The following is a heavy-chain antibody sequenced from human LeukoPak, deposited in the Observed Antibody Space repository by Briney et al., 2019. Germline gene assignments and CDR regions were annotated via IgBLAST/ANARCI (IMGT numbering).Heavy chain of an antibody. J-gene: IGHJ4*02. CDR1: GGSISSSSYY. CDR3: ARSTYYDFWSGYEDTGGFDY. D-gene: IGHD3-3*01. V-gene: IGHV4-39*07. Sequence: PSETLSLTCTVSGGSISSSSYYWGWIRQPPGKGLEWIGSIYYSGSTYYNPSLKSRVTISVDTSKNQFSLKLSSVTAADTAVYYCARSTYYDFWSGYEDTGGFDYWGQGTLVTVSS. CDR2: IYYSGST.